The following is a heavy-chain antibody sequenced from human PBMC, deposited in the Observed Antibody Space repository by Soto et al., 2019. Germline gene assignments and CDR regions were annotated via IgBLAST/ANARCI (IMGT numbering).Heavy chain of an antibody. J-gene: IGHJ4*02. V-gene: IGHV3-33*01. CDR1: GFTFSSYG. CDR3: AREGYVDKAMVIHYFDY. CDR2: IWYDGSNK. Sequence: PGGSLRLSCAASGFTFSSYGMHWVRQAPGKGLEWVAVIWYDGSNKYYADSVKGRFTISRDNSKNTLYLQMNSLRAEDTAVYYCAREGYVDKAMVIHYFDYWGQGILVTVSS. D-gene: IGHD5-18*01.